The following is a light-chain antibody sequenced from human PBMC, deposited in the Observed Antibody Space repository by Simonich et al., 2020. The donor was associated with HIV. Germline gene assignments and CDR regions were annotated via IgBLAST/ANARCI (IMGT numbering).Light chain of an antibody. CDR2: GNS. V-gene: IGLV1-40*01. CDR3: QSSDSSLSGSV. Sequence: QSVLTQPPSVSGAPGQRVTISCTGSSSNIGAGYDVHWYQQLPGTAPKILIYGNSNRPSGVPDRFSGSKSGTSASLAITGLQADDEADYYCQSSDSSLSGSVFGGGTKLTVL. CDR1: SSNIGAGYD. J-gene: IGLJ3*02.